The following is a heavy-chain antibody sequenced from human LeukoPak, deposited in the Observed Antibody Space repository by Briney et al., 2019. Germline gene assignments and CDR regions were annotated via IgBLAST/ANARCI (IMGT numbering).Heavy chain of an antibody. D-gene: IGHD6-19*01. V-gene: IGHV4-4*07. CDR3: AREAPGYSSGRKYNWFDP. J-gene: IGHJ5*02. Sequence: SETLSLTCTVSGGSISSYYWSWIRQPAGKGLEWIGRIYTSGSTNYNPSLKSRVTMSVDTSKNQFSLKLSSVTAADTAVYYCAREAPGYSSGRKYNWFDPWGQGTLVTVSS. CDR2: IYTSGST. CDR1: GGSISSYY.